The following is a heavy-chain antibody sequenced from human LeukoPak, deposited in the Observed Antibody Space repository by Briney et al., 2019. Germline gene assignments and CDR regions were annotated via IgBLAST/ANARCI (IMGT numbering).Heavy chain of an antibody. CDR2: INPSGGST. V-gene: IGHV1-46*01. Sequence: ASVKVSCKASGYTITSYYMHWVRQAPGQGLEWMGIINPSGGSTSYAQKFQGRVTMTRDTSTSTVYMELSSLRSEDTAVYHCARGGGLYWLDPWGQGTLVTVSS. D-gene: IGHD2/OR15-2a*01. CDR3: ARGGGLYWLDP. J-gene: IGHJ5*02. CDR1: GYTITSYY.